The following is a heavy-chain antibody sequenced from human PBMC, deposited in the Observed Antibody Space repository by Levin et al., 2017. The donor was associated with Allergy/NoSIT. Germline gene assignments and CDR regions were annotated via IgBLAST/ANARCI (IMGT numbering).Heavy chain of an antibody. Sequence: LSLPCAASGFTFRSYSMNWVRQAPGKGLEWVSYISSSSSTIYYADSVKGRFTISRDNAKNSLYLQMNSLRDEDTAVYYCAREVGARGSYYGGLAWVDYWGQGTLVTVSS. CDR3: AREVGARGSYYGGLAWVDY. CDR1: GFTFRSYS. J-gene: IGHJ4*02. V-gene: IGHV3-48*02. D-gene: IGHD1-26*01. CDR2: ISSSSSTI.